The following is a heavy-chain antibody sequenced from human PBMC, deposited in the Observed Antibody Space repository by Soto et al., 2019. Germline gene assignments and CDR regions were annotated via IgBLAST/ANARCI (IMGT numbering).Heavy chain of an antibody. CDR3: ARDRGAYGMDV. V-gene: IGHV1-18*01. CDR2: ISAYNGNT. CDR1: GYTFTSYG. Sequence: QVQLVQSGAEVKKPGASVKVSCKASGYTFTSYGISWVRQAPGQGLEWMGWISAYNGNTNYAQKLQGRVTMTTDTTTSTADRELRSLGADDTAVYYGARDRGAYGMDVWGQGTTVTVSS. J-gene: IGHJ6*02.